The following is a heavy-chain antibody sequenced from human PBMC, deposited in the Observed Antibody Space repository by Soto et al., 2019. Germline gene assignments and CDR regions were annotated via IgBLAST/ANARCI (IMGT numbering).Heavy chain of an antibody. J-gene: IGHJ4*02. V-gene: IGHV1-3*01. D-gene: IGHD2-15*01. Sequence: QVQLVQSGAEVKKPGASVKVSCKASGYTFTSYAMHWVRQAPGQRLEWMGWINAGNGNTEYSQKFQGRVTITRDTSASTAYMELSSLRSEDTAVYYCARAGCSGGSCYVGWGQGTLVTVSS. CDR1: GYTFTSYA. CDR2: INAGNGNT. CDR3: ARAGCSGGSCYVG.